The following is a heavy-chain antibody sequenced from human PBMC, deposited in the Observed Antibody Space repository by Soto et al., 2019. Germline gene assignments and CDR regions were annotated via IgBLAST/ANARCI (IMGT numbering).Heavy chain of an antibody. J-gene: IGHJ6*02. V-gene: IGHV3-30-3*01. CDR3: ARGALRYFDSSYYGMDV. CDR1: GFTFSSYA. CDR2: ISYDGSNK. Sequence: GGSLRLSCAASGFTFSSYAMHWVRQAPGKGLEWVAVISYDGSNKYYADSVKGRFTISRDNAKNSVYLQMNSLRAEDTAVYYCARGALRYFDSSYYGMDVWGQGTTVTVSS. D-gene: IGHD3-9*01.